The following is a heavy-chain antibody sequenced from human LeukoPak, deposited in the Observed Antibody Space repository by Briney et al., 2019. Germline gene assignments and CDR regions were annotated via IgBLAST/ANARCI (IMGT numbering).Heavy chain of an antibody. CDR3: AKDNLWFGELWSPGDGEY. J-gene: IGHJ4*02. D-gene: IGHD3-10*01. Sequence: QTGGSLRLSCAASGFTFSSYGMHWVRQAPGKGLEWVAVISYDGSNKYYADSVKGRFTISRDNSKNTLYLQMNSLRAEDTAVYYCAKDNLWFGELWSPGDGEYWGQGTLVTVSS. V-gene: IGHV3-30*18. CDR2: ISYDGSNK. CDR1: GFTFSSYG.